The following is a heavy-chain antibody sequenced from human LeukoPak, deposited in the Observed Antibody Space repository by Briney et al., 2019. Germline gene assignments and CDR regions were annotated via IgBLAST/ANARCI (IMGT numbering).Heavy chain of an antibody. V-gene: IGHV3-23*01. CDR3: AKDLSSSGEGY. Sequence: GGSLRPSCAASKFTFINYNINCVPRRPGEGLDCVSSTGASSAWIYYADSVKGRFTISRDNSKNTLYLQMNSLRAEDTAVYYCAKDLSSSGEGYWGQGTLVTVSS. CDR1: KFTFINYN. D-gene: IGHD3-10*01. CDR2: TGASSAWI. J-gene: IGHJ4*02.